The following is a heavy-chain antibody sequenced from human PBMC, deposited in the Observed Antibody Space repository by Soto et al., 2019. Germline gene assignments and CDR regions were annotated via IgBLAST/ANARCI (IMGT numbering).Heavy chain of an antibody. CDR1: GFTFRSSG. Sequence: QVHLVESGGGVVQPGTSLTLTCTASGFTFRSSGMHWFRQAPGKGLEWLACLAYDGSQKFYADSVKGRCSISRDNTKNTLYLHMSSLTAEDTAIYYCAIVLVTDSPLDHWGPGTLVTVSS. D-gene: IGHD2-8*02. J-gene: IGHJ4*02. CDR3: AIVLVTDSPLDH. CDR2: LAYDGSQK. V-gene: IGHV3-30*03.